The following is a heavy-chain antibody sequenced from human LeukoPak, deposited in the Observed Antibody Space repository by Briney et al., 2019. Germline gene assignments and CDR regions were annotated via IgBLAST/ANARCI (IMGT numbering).Heavy chain of an antibody. CDR3: ARRPNYYDSSGYDFYFDY. J-gene: IGHJ4*02. V-gene: IGHV4-59*08. D-gene: IGHD3-22*01. CDR2: IYYSGST. CDR1: GGSFSGYY. Sequence: SETLSLTCAVYGGSFSGYYWSWIRQPPGKGLEWIGYIYYSGSTNYNPSLKSRVTISVDTSKNQFSLKLSSVTAADTAVYYCARRPNYYDSSGYDFYFDYWGQGTLVTVSS.